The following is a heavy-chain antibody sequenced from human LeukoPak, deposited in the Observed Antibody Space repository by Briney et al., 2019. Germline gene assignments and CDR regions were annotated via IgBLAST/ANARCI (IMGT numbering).Heavy chain of an antibody. V-gene: IGHV4-59*01. Sequence: SETLSLTCTVSGGSISSYYWSWIRQPPGKGLERIGYIYYSGSTNYNPSLKSRVTISVDTSKNQFSLKLSSVTAADTAVYYCARDRFIAAAEGAFDIWGQGTMVTVSS. CDR3: ARDRFIAAAEGAFDI. CDR1: GGSISSYY. J-gene: IGHJ3*02. D-gene: IGHD6-13*01. CDR2: IYYSGST.